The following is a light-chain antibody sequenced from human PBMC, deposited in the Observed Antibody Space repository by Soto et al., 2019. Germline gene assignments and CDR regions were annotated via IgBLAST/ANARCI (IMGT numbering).Light chain of an antibody. CDR1: SSDVGKFDY. CDR2: AVT. CDR3: ASYTTSTTQV. J-gene: IGLJ3*02. Sequence: QSVLAQPASVSASPGQSITISCTGTSSDVGKFDYVSWYQHHPGKAPKLVISAVTRRSSGISDRFSGSKSGNTASLTISGLQAEDEAGYYCASYTTSTTQVFGGGTKLTVL. V-gene: IGLV2-14*01.